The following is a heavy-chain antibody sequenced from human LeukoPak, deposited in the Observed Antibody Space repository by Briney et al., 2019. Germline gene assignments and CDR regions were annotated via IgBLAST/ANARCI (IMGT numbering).Heavy chain of an antibody. CDR3: ARSPPNTAMVKSLEFDY. D-gene: IGHD5-18*01. CDR2: IYYSGST. J-gene: IGHJ4*02. Sequence: PSETLSLTCTVSGGSISSSSYYWGWIRQPPGKGLEWIGSIYYSGSTYYNPSLKSRVTISVDTSKNQFSLTLSSVTAADTAVYYCARSPPNTAMVKSLEFDYWGQGTLVTVSS. V-gene: IGHV4-39*01. CDR1: GGSISSSSYY.